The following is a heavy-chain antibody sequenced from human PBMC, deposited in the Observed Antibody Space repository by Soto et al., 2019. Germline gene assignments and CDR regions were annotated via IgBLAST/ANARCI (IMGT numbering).Heavy chain of an antibody. Sequence: SGPTLVNPTPPLTLTCTFSGFSLSTSGVGVGWIRQPPGKALEWLALIYWNDDKRYSPSLKSRLTITKDTSKNQVVLTMTNMDPVDTATYYCAPRSGAGTLNYYYYYGMDVWGQGTTVTVSS. V-gene: IGHV2-5*01. D-gene: IGHD6-13*01. CDR2: IYWNDDK. J-gene: IGHJ6*02. CDR3: APRSGAGTLNYYYYYGMDV. CDR1: GFSLSTSGVG.